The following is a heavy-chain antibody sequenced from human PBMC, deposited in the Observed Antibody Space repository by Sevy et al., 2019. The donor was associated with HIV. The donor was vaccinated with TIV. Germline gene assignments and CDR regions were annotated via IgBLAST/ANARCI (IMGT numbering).Heavy chain of an antibody. CDR2: IYTDGKT. Sequence: GGSLRLSCAATGFIVSNSYMNWVRQAPGKGLEWVSFIYTDGKTYYAASVGGRFTICGDNSKNTVYLQMNSLRPVDTAVYYCVRDVIGSRDTPVAFDLWGQGTMVTVSS. D-gene: IGHD3-16*02. V-gene: IGHV3-53*01. CDR1: GFIVSNSY. J-gene: IGHJ3*01. CDR3: VRDVIGSRDTPVAFDL.